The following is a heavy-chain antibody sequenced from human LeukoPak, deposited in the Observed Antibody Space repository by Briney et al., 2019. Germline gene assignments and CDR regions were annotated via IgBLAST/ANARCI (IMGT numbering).Heavy chain of an antibody. CDR3: TKDRPGSFDL. D-gene: IGHD1-14*01. CDR1: GFIFSNYA. V-gene: IGHV3-23*01. CDR2: ISGVGDST. J-gene: IGHJ4*02. Sequence: GGSLRLSCAASGFIFSNYAMCWVRQAPGKGLEWVSFISGVGDSTYYADSVKGRFTISRDNSKSTLFLQMNSLRAEDTAVYYCTKDRPGSFDLWGQGTVVTVSS.